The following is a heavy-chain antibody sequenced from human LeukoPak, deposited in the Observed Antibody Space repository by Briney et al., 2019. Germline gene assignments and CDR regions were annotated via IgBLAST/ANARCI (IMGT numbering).Heavy chain of an antibody. CDR3: ARDSSGYLGYFDN. CDR2: INPSGAST. V-gene: IGHV1-46*01. D-gene: IGHD3-22*01. CDR1: GYTFTSYY. J-gene: IGHJ4*02. Sequence: ALVKVSCKASGYTFTSYYMHWMRQAPGQGLECRGIINPSGASTSYAQKFQGRVTITTDESTSTAYMELSSLRSEDTAVYYCARDSSGYLGYFDNWGQGTLVTVSS.